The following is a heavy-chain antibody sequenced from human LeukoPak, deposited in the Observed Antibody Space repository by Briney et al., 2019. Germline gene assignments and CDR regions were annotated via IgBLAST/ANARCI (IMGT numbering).Heavy chain of an antibody. J-gene: IGHJ4*02. V-gene: IGHV3-48*01. Sequence: GGSLRLSYAASGFIISGDSMNWVRQAPGKGLEWIAYISRDSGIKYYADSVRGRFTISRDNAKNSLYLQMHSLRAEDTAVYYCVRDPTAAGTDYWGQGTLVTVSS. CDR1: GFIISGDS. D-gene: IGHD6-13*01. CDR3: VRDPTAAGTDY. CDR2: ISRDSGIK.